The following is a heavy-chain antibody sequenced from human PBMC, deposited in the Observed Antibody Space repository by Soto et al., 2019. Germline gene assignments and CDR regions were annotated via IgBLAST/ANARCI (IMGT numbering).Heavy chain of an antibody. CDR3: ARDLVGLTHFDY. V-gene: IGHV4-59*01. CDR1: GDSISTYY. J-gene: IGHJ4*02. D-gene: IGHD2-8*02. Sequence: QVQLQESGPGLVKPSETLSLTCTVSGDSISTYYWNWVRQPLGKGLEWIGYIYYLGRTNYNPSLRSRVSXXLXTSKNQIPLTLNSVTAADTAVYYCARDLVGLTHFDYWGQGILVTVSS. CDR2: IYYLGRT.